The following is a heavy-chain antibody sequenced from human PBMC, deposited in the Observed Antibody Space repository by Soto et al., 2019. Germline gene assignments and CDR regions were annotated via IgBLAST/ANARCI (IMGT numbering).Heavy chain of an antibody. CDR3: AHRRSYGSGSYCDY. D-gene: IGHD3-10*01. V-gene: IGHV2-5*02. Sequence: QITLKESGPPLVKPTQTLTLTCTFSGFSLSTSRVGVGWIRQPPGKALEWLALIYWDDDKRYSPSLKSRLTITKDTSKNQVVLTMTNMDHVDTATYYCAHRRSYGSGSYCDYWGQGTLVTVSS. J-gene: IGHJ4*02. CDR2: IYWDDDK. CDR1: GFSLSTSRVG.